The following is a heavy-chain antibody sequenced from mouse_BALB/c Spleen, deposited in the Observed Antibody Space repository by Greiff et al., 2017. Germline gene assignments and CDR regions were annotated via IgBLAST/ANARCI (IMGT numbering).Heavy chain of an antibody. CDR1: GFTFSSYS. CDR3: ARGGFTTVVGYAMDY. Sequence: EVKLVESGGGLVKPGGSLKLSCAASGFTFSSYSMSWVRQTPEKRLEWVASISSGGSTYYPDSVKGRFTISRDNARNILYLQMSSLRSEDTAMYYCARGGFTTVVGYAMDYWGQGTSVTVSS. D-gene: IGHD1-1*01. CDR2: ISSGGST. J-gene: IGHJ4*01. V-gene: IGHV5-6-5*01.